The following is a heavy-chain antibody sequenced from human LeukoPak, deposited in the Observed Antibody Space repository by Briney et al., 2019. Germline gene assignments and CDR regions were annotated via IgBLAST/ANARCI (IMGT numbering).Heavy chain of an antibody. CDR3: AKDFPGGNSPDAFDI. V-gene: IGHV3-30*18. Sequence: PGGSLRLSCAASGFTFSSYGMHWVRAAPGKGLEWVAVILFVVSNKFYADSVKGGFTTSRDNFKSTLYLQMNSLRAEETAVYYCAKDFPGGNSPDAFDIWGQGTMVTVSS. CDR1: GFTFSSYG. J-gene: IGHJ3*02. CDR2: ILFVVSNK. D-gene: IGHD4-23*01.